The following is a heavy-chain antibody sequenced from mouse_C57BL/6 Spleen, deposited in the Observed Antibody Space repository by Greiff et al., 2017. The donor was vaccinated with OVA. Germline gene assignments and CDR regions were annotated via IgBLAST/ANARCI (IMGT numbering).Heavy chain of an antibody. V-gene: IGHV5-9*01. Sequence: EVQGVESGGGLVKPGGSLKLSCAASGFTFSSYTMSWVRQTPEKRLEWVATISGGGGNTYYPDSVKGRFTISRDNAKNTLYLQMSSLRSEDTALYYCAREGFYYSNWFAYWGQGTLVTVSA. CDR2: ISGGGGNT. J-gene: IGHJ3*01. CDR1: GFTFSSYT. CDR3: AREGFYYSNWFAY. D-gene: IGHD2-5*01.